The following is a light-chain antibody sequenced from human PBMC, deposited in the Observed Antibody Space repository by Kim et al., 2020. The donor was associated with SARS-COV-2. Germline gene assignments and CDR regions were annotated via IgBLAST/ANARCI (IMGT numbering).Light chain of an antibody. CDR3: QQYNKWPPWT. V-gene: IGKV3-15*01. Sequence: SPRERVTLSCRASQSVNSNLAWYQQKPGQAPRLLIYGASTRATGLPARFSGSGSGTEFTLTITSLQSEDYAIYYCQQYNKWPPWTFGQGTKVDIK. CDR1: QSVNSN. CDR2: GAS. J-gene: IGKJ1*01.